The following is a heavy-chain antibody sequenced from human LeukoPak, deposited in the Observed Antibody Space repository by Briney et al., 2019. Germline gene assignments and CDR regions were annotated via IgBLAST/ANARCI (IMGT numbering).Heavy chain of an antibody. CDR1: GGSFSVYY. J-gene: IGHJ4*02. V-gene: IGHV4-34*01. CDR2: INHSGST. D-gene: IGHD1-14*01. CDR3: AREVLISLGTLDY. Sequence: SETLSLTCAVYGGSFSVYYWSWIRQPPGKGLEWIGEINHSGSTNYNPSLKSRVTISVDTSKNQFSLKLSSVTAADTAVYYCAREVLISLGTLDYWGQGTLVTVSS.